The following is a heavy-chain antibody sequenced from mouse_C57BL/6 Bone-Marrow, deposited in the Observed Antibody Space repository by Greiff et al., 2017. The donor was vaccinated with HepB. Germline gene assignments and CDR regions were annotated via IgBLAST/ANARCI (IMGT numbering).Heavy chain of an antibody. CDR1: GYTFTSYW. V-gene: IGHV1-64*01. Sequence: VQLQQSGAELVKPGASVKLSCKASGYTFTSYWMHWVKQRPGQGLEWIGMIHPNSGSTNYNEKFKSKATLTVDKSSSTAYMQLSSLTSEDSAVYYCARPPSYGTYAMDYWGQGTSVTVSS. CDR3: ARPPSYGTYAMDY. CDR2: IHPNSGST. D-gene: IGHD1-1*01. J-gene: IGHJ4*01.